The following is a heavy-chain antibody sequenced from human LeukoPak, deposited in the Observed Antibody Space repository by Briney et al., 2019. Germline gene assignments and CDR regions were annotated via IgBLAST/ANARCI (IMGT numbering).Heavy chain of an antibody. V-gene: IGHV3-48*01. D-gene: IGHD4-23*01. J-gene: IGHJ4*02. CDR2: ISSSSSTI. CDR1: GFTFSSYS. Sequence: GGSLRLSCAASGFTFSSYSMNWVRQAPGKGLEWVSYISSSSSTIYYADSVKGRFTISGDNAKNSLYLQMNSLRAEDTAVYYCAALRWFVGGDYWGQGTLVTVSS. CDR3: AALRWFVGGDY.